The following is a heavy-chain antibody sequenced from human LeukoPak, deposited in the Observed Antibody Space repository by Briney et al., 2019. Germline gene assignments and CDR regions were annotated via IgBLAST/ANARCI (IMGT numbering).Heavy chain of an antibody. CDR1: GFTFSSYA. Sequence: GGSLRLSCAASGFTFSSYAMHWVRQAPGKGLEWVAVISYDGSNKYYADSVKGRFTISRDNSKNTLYLQMNSLRAEDTAVYYCAKEAYFDYWGQGTLVAVSS. CDR3: AKEAYFDY. V-gene: IGHV3-30*18. CDR2: ISYDGSNK. J-gene: IGHJ4*02.